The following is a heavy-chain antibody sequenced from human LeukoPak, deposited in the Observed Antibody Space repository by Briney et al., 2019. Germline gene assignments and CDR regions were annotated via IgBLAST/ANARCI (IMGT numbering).Heavy chain of an antibody. D-gene: IGHD3-22*01. J-gene: IGHJ1*01. CDR1: GFSVSSNY. CDR2: IYRSGGT. V-gene: IGHV3-66*01. Sequence: PGGSLRLSCAASGFSVSSNYMSWVRQAPGKGLEWVSIIYRSGGTDYTDSVGGRFSISRDNSKNTLYLQMNSVRAEDTAVYFCVMGYYDDSSGYSPFGYFQHWGQGTLVTVSS. CDR3: VMGYYDDSSGYSPFGYFQH.